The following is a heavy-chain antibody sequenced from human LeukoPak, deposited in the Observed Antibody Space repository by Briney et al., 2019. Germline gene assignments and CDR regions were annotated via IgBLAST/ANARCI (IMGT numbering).Heavy chain of an antibody. CDR3: ATDLYSSGPVDY. CDR1: GFTFSSYS. V-gene: IGHV3-21*01. CDR2: ISSSSSYI. Sequence: VQPGRSLILSCAASGFTFSSYSMNWVRQAPGKGLEWVSSISSSSSYIYYADSVKGRFTISRDNAKNSLYLQMNSLRAEDTAVYYCATDLYSSGPVDYWGQGTLVTVSS. J-gene: IGHJ4*02. D-gene: IGHD6-19*01.